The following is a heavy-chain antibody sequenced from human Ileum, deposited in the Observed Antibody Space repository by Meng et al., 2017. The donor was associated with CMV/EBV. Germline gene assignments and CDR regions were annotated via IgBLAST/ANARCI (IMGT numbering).Heavy chain of an antibody. V-gene: IGHV4-34*01. CDR1: GGSFSSFS. J-gene: IGHJ4*02. CDR3: TRGRVGDWGFDF. Sequence: VQLQSWGAGLLKPSETLSLTCGFNGGSFSSFSWTWIRQPPGKGPEWIGDINHRGPTNYSPSLKSRVTISIDTSKKQFSLRLSSLTAADTAVYYCTRGRVGDWGFDFWGQGTLVTVSS. CDR2: INHRGPT. D-gene: IGHD1-26*01.